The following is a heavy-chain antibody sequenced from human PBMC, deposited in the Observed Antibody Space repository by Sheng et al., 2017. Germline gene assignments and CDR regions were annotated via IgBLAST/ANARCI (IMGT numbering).Heavy chain of an antibody. Sequence: EVQLVESGGGLVQPGGSLRLSCAASAFTFSNYAMSWVRQAPGKGLEWVSALSASGSSTYYPDSVKGRFTISRDNSKNTLYLQMNSLRAEDTAVYYCARLSGVIVGAYYNYWGQGTLVTVSS. V-gene: IGHV3-23*04. J-gene: IGHJ4*02. D-gene: IGHD1-26*01. CDR3: ARLSGVIVGAYYNY. CDR1: AFTFSNYA. CDR2: LSASGSST.